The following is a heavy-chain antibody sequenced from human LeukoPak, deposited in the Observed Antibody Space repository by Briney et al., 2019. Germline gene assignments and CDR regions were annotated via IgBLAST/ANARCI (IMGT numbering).Heavy chain of an antibody. CDR1: GGSISSGVYY. V-gene: IGHV4-31*03. CDR2: IYYSGST. CDR3: ARTVVVAATPYHFDY. J-gene: IGHJ4*02. D-gene: IGHD2-15*01. Sequence: PSQTLSLTCTVSGGSISSGVYYWSWIRQHPGKGLEWIGYIYYSGSTYYNPSLKSRVTISVDTSKNQFSLKLSSVTAADTAVYYCARTVVVAATPYHFDYWGQGTLVTVSS.